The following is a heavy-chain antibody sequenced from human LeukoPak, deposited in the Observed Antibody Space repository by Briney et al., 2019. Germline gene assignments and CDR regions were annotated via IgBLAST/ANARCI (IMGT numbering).Heavy chain of an antibody. CDR2: IDPSDSYT. V-gene: IGHV5-10-1*01. J-gene: IGHJ6*02. CDR1: GYRLTSYW. Sequence: PGESRQISCKGSGYRLTSYWISWVRQLPGKGLEWMGRIDPSDSYTNYSPSFQGHVTISVDKSISTAYLQWSSLKASDTAMYYCARFTHGLDVRGHGTTVTVSS. CDR3: ARFTHGLDV.